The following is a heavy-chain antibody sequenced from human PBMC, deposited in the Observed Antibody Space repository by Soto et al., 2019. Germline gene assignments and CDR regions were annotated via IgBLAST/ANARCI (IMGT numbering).Heavy chain of an antibody. J-gene: IGHJ4*02. CDR1: GFSLSNARMG. CDR3: ARIPYYGDDTGLFDY. Sequence: QVTLKESGPVLVKPTETLTLTCTVSGFSLSNARMGVSWIRQPPGKALEWLGNIFSNDEKSYNTSLKSRLTISKDTSKSQVVLIMTNMDPVDTATYYCARIPYYGDDTGLFDYWGQGTLVTVSS. D-gene: IGHD4-17*01. CDR2: IFSNDEK. V-gene: IGHV2-26*01.